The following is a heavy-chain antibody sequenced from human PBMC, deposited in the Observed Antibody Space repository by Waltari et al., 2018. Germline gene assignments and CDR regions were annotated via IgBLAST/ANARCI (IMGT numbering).Heavy chain of an antibody. J-gene: IGHJ3*02. V-gene: IGHV3-30*02. D-gene: IGHD1-1*01. CDR3: AKEGLRLGTEDYRGNGAYDI. Sequence: QLTLLGSGGAVFQAGGSVGLACGASAFTFKIYNNTLVRTAPGRGLEWVGFTRFDERDKQYINSVRRLFSISRDNSNYILYLQMYSLRPDDAGVYYCAKEGLRLGTEDYRGNGAYDIWGQGTNVIVSS. CDR2: TRFDERDK. CDR1: AFTFKIYN.